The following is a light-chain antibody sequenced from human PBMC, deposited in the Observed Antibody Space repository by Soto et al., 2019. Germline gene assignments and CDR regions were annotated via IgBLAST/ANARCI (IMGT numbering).Light chain of an antibody. V-gene: IGLV1-47*01. CDR3: ATGEDSLVGV. CDR1: RSNIGNNY. Sequence: QSVLTQPPSASGTAGQRVTISCSGGRSNIGNNYVFWYQLLPGVTPRLLIYKDNKRPSGVPDRFSGSKSGTSASLAVSGLRSEDGVDYYCATGEDSLVGVFGGGTKVTVL. CDR2: KDN. J-gene: IGLJ3*02.